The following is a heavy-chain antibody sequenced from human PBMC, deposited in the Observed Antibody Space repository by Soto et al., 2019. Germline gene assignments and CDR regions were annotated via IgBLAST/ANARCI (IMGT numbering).Heavy chain of an antibody. D-gene: IGHD1-7*01. CDR2: ISAYNGNT. CDR3: ARGITGTPYYYYGMDV. CDR1: GYTFTSYG. J-gene: IGHJ6*02. V-gene: IGHV1-18*01. Sequence: QVQLVQSGAEVKKPGASVKVSCKASGYTFTSYGISWVRQAPGQGLEWMGWISAYNGNTNYAQKLQGRVTMTXXTXTXXAYMELRSLRSDDTAVYYCARGITGTPYYYYGMDVWGQGTTVTVSS.